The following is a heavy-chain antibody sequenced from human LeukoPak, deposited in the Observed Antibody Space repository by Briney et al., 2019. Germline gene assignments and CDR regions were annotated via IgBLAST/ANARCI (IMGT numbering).Heavy chain of an antibody. CDR2: INHSGST. CDR3: ATRNLYFDY. V-gene: IGHV4-34*01. CDR1: GGSFSGYY. J-gene: IGHJ4*02. Sequence: SETLSLTCAVYGGSFSGYYWSWIRQPPGKGLEWIGEINHSGSTNYNPSLKSRVTISVDTSKNQFSLKLSSVTAADTAVYYCATRNLYFDYWGQGTLVTVAS.